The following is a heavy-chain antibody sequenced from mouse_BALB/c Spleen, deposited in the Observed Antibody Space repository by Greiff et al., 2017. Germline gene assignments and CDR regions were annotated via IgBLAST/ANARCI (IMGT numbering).Heavy chain of an antibody. Sequence: EVQGVESGGGLVQPGGSLKLSCAASGFTFSSYGMSWVRQTPDKRLELVATINSNGGSNYYPDSVKGRFTISRDNAKNTLYLQMSSLKSEDTAMYYCARDRYDGFAYWGQGTLVTVSA. J-gene: IGHJ3*01. CDR2: INSNGGSN. CDR3: ARDRYDGFAY. V-gene: IGHV5-6-3*01. CDR1: GFTFSSYG. D-gene: IGHD2-14*01.